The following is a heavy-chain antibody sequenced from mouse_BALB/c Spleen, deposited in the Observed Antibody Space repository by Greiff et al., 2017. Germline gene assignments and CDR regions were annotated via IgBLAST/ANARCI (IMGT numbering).Heavy chain of an antibody. CDR3: TKGAYYRYGWFAY. Sequence: DVKLQESGGGLVQPGGSMKLSCVASGFTFSNYWMNWVRQSPEKGLEWVAEIRLKSNNYATHYAESVKGRFTISRDDSKSSVYLQMNNLRAEDTGIYYCTKGAYYRYGWFAYWGQGTLVTVSA. CDR1: GFTFSNYW. J-gene: IGHJ3*01. CDR2: IRLKSNNYAT. D-gene: IGHD2-14*01. V-gene: IGHV6-6*02.